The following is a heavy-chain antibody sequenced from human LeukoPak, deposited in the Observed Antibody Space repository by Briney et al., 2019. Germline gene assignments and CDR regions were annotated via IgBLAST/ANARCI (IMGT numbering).Heavy chain of an antibody. CDR3: ARGRRAYYDSSGYPLDY. V-gene: IGHV3-7*01. D-gene: IGHD3-22*01. Sequence: PGGSLRLSCAASGFTFSSYWMSWVRQAPGKGLEWVANIKQDGSEKYYVDSVKGRFTISRDNAKNSLYLQMNSLRAEDTAAYYCARGRRAYYDSSGYPLDYWGQGTLVTVSS. CDR1: GFTFSSYW. J-gene: IGHJ4*02. CDR2: IKQDGSEK.